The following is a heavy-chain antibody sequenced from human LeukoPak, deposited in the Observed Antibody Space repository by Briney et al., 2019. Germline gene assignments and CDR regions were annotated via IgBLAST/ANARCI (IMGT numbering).Heavy chain of an antibody. D-gene: IGHD6-19*01. Sequence: GGSLRLSCVGSGFTFSNYAMSWVRQAPGTGLEWVANIKQDGSDRNYVTSVRGRFTISRDNAESSLYLQMNSLRVEDTAVYYCVRNLAVAGTCFDSWGQGTLVTVSS. J-gene: IGHJ4*02. V-gene: IGHV3-7*03. CDR2: IKQDGSDR. CDR1: GFTFSNYA. CDR3: VRNLAVAGTCFDS.